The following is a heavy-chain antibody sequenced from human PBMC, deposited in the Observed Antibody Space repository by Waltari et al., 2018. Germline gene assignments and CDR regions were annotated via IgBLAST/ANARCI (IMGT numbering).Heavy chain of an antibody. Sequence: QVQLQESGPGLVKPSETLSLTCTVSGGSISSHYWSWIRQPPGKGLEWIGYIYYSGSTNSSPARKSRVTISVDTSKNEFSLKLSSVTAADTAVYYCARGDRSRPSGSYYRSAEYFQHWGQGTLVTVSS. CDR3: ARGDRSRPSGSYYRSAEYFQH. CDR1: GGSISSHY. D-gene: IGHD1-26*01. J-gene: IGHJ1*01. CDR2: IYYSGST. V-gene: IGHV4-59*11.